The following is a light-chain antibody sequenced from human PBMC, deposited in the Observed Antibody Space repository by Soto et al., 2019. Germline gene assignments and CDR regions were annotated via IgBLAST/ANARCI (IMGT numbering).Light chain of an antibody. CDR1: QTVSSY. CDR2: DAS. V-gene: IGKV3-11*01. Sequence: IVLTQSPATLSLWPGETAILSCRASQTVSSYLSWYQHKPGQAPRLLIYDASKRAPDIPARFSGSGSGTDFTLTISSLEPEDCAVYYCEQRSTSITFGQGTRLE. CDR3: EQRSTSIT. J-gene: IGKJ5*01.